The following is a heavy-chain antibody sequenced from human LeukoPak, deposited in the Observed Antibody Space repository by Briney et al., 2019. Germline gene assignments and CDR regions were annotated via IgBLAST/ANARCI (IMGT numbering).Heavy chain of an antibody. Sequence: GGSLRLSCVASGFTFSSYSMNWVRQAPGKGLEWVSSISSSSSYIYYADSVKGRFTISRDNAKNSLYLQMNSLRAEDTAVYYCARAARTGRLGYYFDYWGQGTLVTVSS. D-gene: IGHD3/OR15-3a*01. V-gene: IGHV3-21*01. CDR2: ISSSSSYI. CDR3: ARAARTGRLGYYFDY. J-gene: IGHJ4*02. CDR1: GFTFSSYS.